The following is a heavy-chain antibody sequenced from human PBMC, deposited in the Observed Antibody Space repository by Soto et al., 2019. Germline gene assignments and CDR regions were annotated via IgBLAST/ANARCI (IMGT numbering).Heavy chain of an antibody. CDR3: ASGIAAADRYYYYYGMDV. V-gene: IGHV1-46*01. D-gene: IGHD6-13*01. CDR1: GGTFSSYA. CDR2: INPSGGST. J-gene: IGHJ6*02. Sequence: ASVKVSCKASGGTFSSYAISWVRQAPGQGLEWMGIINPSGGSTSYAQKFQGRVTMTRDTSTSTVYMELSSLRSEDTAVYYCASGIAAADRYYYYYGMDVWGQGTTVTVSS.